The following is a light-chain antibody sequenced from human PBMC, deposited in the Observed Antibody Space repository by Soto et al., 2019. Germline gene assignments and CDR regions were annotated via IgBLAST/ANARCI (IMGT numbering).Light chain of an antibody. CDR1: QSVSNNY. Sequence: DIVLSLSPGTLSLSPGERATLSSRASQSVSNNYLAWYQQKPGQAPRLIKYGASSRATGIPDRFSGSGSGTDFTLTISRLEPEDFAMHYCQHYGSLPPITFAHGTRLEI. V-gene: IGKV3-20*01. CDR3: QHYGSLPPIT. J-gene: IGKJ5*01. CDR2: GAS.